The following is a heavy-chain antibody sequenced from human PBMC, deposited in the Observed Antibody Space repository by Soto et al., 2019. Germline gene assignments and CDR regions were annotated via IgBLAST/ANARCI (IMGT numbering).Heavy chain of an antibody. J-gene: IGHJ4*02. Sequence: PGESLKISCKGSGYSFTSYWIGWVRQMPGKGLEWMGIIYPGDSDTRYSPSFQGQVIISVDKSISTAYLQWSSLKASDTAMYFCAKHRSLGHSISWYDYWGQGTLVTVSS. CDR2: IYPGDSDT. D-gene: IGHD6-13*01. CDR1: GYSFTSYW. CDR3: AKHRSLGHSISWYDY. V-gene: IGHV5-51*01.